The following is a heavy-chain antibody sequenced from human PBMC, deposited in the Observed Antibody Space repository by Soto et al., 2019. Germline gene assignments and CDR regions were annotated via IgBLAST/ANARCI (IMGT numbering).Heavy chain of an antibody. J-gene: IGHJ2*01. CDR3: AMGYYDCCCYYHLSDWYFDF. Sequence: SVKVSCKASGGTFSSYAISWVRQAPGQGLEWMGGIIPIFGTANYAQKFQGRVTITADESTSTAYMELSSLRSEDTAVYYCAMGYYDCCCYYHLSDWYFDFWGRGTLVTVSS. V-gene: IGHV1-69*13. CDR1: GGTFSSYA. D-gene: IGHD3-22*01. CDR2: IIPIFGTA.